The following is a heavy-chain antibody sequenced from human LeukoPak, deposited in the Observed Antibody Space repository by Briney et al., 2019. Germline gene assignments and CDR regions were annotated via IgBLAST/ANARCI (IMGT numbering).Heavy chain of an antibody. V-gene: IGHV4-34*01. CDR1: GGSFSGYY. J-gene: IGHJ5*02. CDR2: INHSGST. CDR3: ARAEIAAAGTSSWFDP. D-gene: IGHD6-13*01. Sequence: PSETLSLTCAVYGGSFSGYYWSWIRQPPGKGLEWIGEINHSGSTNYNPSLKSRVTISVDTSKNQFSLKLSSVTAADTAVYYCARAEIAAAGTSSWFDPWGRGTLVTVSS.